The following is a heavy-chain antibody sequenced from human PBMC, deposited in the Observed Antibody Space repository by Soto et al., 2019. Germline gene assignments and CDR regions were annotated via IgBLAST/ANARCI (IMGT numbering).Heavy chain of an antibody. CDR3: ASSAGTTGVAFWFDP. J-gene: IGHJ5*02. Sequence: GASVKVSCKASGGTFSSYAISWVRQAPEQGLEWMGGINPGNGTTNYSQKFQGRVTITRDTSASTAYMELSSLRSEDTAVYYCASSAGTTGVAFWFDPWGQGTLVTVSS. D-gene: IGHD1-1*01. CDR2: INPGNGTT. CDR1: GGTFSSYA. V-gene: IGHV1-3*01.